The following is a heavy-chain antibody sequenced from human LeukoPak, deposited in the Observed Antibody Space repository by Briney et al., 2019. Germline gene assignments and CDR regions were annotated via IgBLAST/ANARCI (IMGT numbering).Heavy chain of an antibody. CDR1: GYTFTGCY. J-gene: IGHJ4*02. CDR2: INPDSGGT. CDR3: AAGRGYGEFQY. V-gene: IGHV1-2*06. D-gene: IGHD2-15*01. Sequence: GASVKVSCKGSGYTFTGCYLHWVRQAPGQGLEWMGRINPDSGGTNYAQTFQGRVTMTRDTSTNTVDMELSSLIPDDTAVYYCAAGRGYGEFQYWGQGTLVTVSS.